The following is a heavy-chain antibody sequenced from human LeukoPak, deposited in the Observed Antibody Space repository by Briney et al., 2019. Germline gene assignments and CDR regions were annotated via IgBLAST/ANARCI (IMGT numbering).Heavy chain of an antibody. CDR1: GGSISTYY. Sequence: SENLSLTCTVSGGSISTYYWSWIRQPPGKALEWIGYMYNSGSTNYNPSLKSRVTISIDTSKNQVSLRLSSVTAADTAVYYCARQGSGGRSFDVWGQGTMVTVSS. V-gene: IGHV4-59*08. J-gene: IGHJ3*01. D-gene: IGHD1-26*01. CDR2: MYNSGST. CDR3: ARQGSGGRSFDV.